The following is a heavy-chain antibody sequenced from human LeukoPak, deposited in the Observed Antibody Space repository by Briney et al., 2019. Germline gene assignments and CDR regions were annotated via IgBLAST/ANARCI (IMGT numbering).Heavy chain of an antibody. V-gene: IGHV5-51*01. D-gene: IGHD6-13*01. CDR2: IYPGDSDT. CDR3: ARRFRSSWLYNFDY. CDR1: GYSFTSYW. J-gene: IGHJ4*02. Sequence: GESLQISCKGSGYSFTSYWIGWVRQLPGKGLEWMGIIYPGDSDTRYSPSFQGQVTISADKSISTAYLQWSSLKASDTAMYYCARRFRSSWLYNFDYWGQGTLVTVSS.